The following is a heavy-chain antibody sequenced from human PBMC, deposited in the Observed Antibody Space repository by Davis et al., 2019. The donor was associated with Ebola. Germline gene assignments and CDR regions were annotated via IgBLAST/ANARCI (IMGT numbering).Heavy chain of an antibody. J-gene: IGHJ4*02. Sequence: SETLSLTCAVYGGSFSGYYWNWIRQPPGKGLEWIGEINHSGSTNYNPSLKSRVTISVDTSKNQFSLKLSSVTAADTAVYYCARQGDYYDSSGYSFFDYWGQGTLVTVSS. V-gene: IGHV4-34*01. CDR3: ARQGDYYDSSGYSFFDY. D-gene: IGHD3-22*01. CDR1: GGSFSGYY. CDR2: INHSGST.